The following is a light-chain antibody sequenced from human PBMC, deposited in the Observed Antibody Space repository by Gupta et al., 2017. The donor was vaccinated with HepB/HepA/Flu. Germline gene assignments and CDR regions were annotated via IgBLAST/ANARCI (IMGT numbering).Light chain of an antibody. CDR1: QSVSSSY. J-gene: IGKJ3*01. Sequence: DIVLTQSPGTLSLSPGERATLSCRASQSVSSSYLAWYQQKPGQAPRLLIYGASSRATGIPDRFSGSGSGTDFTLTISRLEPEDFAVYYCQQYGSSLLFTFGPGTKVDFK. V-gene: IGKV3-20*01. CDR2: GAS. CDR3: QQYGSSLLFT.